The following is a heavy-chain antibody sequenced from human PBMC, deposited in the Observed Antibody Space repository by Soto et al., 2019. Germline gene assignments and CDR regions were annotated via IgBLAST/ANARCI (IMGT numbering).Heavy chain of an antibody. CDR3: ARIYYNDHVWGNYRKPYFYGMDV. D-gene: IGHD3-16*02. Sequence: QVQLQESGPGLVQPSETLSLTCTVSGDSMSDYYWSWIRQPAGKGLEWIGRVYTGGSTNYNPSLKSRVIMSVDRSNNQFSLKLSSVTVADTAVYFCARIYYNDHVWGNYRKPYFYGMDVWGQGTTVTVSS. J-gene: IGHJ6*02. CDR1: GDSMSDYY. V-gene: IGHV4-4*07. CDR2: VYTGGST.